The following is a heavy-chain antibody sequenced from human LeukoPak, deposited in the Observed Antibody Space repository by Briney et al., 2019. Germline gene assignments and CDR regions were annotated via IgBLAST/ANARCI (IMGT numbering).Heavy chain of an antibody. D-gene: IGHD3-16*02. CDR1: GGSISSYY. CDR3: ARSYPGYYFDY. V-gene: IGHV4-59*01. J-gene: IGHJ4*02. Sequence: SETLSLTCTVTGGSISSYYWSWIRQPPGKGLEWIGYIYYSGSTSYNPSLKSRVTMSVDTSKNQFSLKLSSVTAADTAVYYCARSYPGYYFDYWGQGTLVTVSS. CDR2: IYYSGST.